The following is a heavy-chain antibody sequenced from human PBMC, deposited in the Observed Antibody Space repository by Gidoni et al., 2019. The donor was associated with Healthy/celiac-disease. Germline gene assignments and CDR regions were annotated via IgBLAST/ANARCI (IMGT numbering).Heavy chain of an antibody. CDR3: ARLYCSGGSCYSPIDY. CDR2: IIPIFGTA. Sequence: QVQLVQSGAEVKKPGSSVKVSCKASGGPFSSYAISWVRQAPGQGLEWMGGIIPIFGTANYAQKFQGRVTITADESTSTAYMELSSLRSEDTAVYYCARLYCSGGSCYSPIDYWGQGTLVTVSS. D-gene: IGHD2-15*01. CDR1: GGPFSSYA. V-gene: IGHV1-69*01. J-gene: IGHJ4*02.